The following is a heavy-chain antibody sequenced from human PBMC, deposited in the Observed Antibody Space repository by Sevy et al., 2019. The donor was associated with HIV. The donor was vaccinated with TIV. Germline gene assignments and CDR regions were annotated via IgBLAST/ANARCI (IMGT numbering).Heavy chain of an antibody. CDR2: IKRKTNNYAT. D-gene: IGHD4-4*01. CDR1: GFTFSGSP. V-gene: IGHV3-73*01. CDR3: TAGYSNYAGVWFDY. Sequence: WGSLRLSCVVSGFTFSGSPVHWVRQASGKGLEWVGRIKRKTNNYATEYSASLKGRFTISRDDSKNTTYLQMDSLKTEDTAVYYCTAGYSNYAGVWFDYWGPGTLVTVSS. J-gene: IGHJ4*02.